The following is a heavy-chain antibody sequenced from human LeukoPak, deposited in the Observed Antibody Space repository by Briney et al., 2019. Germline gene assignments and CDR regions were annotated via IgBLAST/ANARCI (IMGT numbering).Heavy chain of an antibody. Sequence: GGSLRLSCAASGFTFSSYWWSWVRQAPGKGLEWVASIEQDGSQKYYVDSVRGRFTISRDNAKNSVYLQTNSLRVEDTAVYYCARNSGSNPFDYWGQGTLVTVSS. J-gene: IGHJ4*02. CDR1: GFTFSSYW. CDR3: ARNSGSNPFDY. CDR2: IEQDGSQK. V-gene: IGHV3-7*01. D-gene: IGHD1-26*01.